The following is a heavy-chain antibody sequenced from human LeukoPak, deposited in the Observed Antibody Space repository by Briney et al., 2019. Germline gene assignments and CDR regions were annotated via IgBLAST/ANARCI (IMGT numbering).Heavy chain of an antibody. CDR1: GFTFSSYV. V-gene: IGHV3-23*01. J-gene: IGHJ6*03. CDR3: AKNFWSDKYSYYYMDV. D-gene: IGHD3-3*01. CDR2: IRGSGSST. Sequence: GGSLRLSCAASGFTFSSYVMSWVRQAPGKGLEWVSGIRGSGSSTYYADSVKGRCTISRDNNKNTLDLQMNSLRAEDTAVYYCAKNFWSDKYSYYYMDVWGKGTTVTVSS.